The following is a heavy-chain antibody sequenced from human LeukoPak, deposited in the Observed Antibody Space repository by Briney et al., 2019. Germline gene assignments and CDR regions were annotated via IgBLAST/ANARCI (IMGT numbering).Heavy chain of an antibody. V-gene: IGHV3-9*01. J-gene: IGHJ4*02. D-gene: IGHD5-12*01. CDR1: GFTFDDYS. CDR2: ISWNSGSA. Sequence: GRSLRLSCAASGFTFDDYSMHWVRQAPGKGLEWVSGISWNSGSAGYADSVKGRFTISRDSGKNSLYLQMNSLRTEDTALYYCAKDRTYSAYAALDYWGQGTLVTVSS. CDR3: AKDRTYSAYAALDY.